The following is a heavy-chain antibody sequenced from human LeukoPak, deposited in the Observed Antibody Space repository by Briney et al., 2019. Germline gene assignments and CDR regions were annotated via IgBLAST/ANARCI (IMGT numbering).Heavy chain of an antibody. Sequence: GESLKISCKCSGYRFTSYWIGWVRQMPGKGLEWMGIIYPGDSDTRYSPSFQGQVTISADKSISTAYLQWSSLKASDTAMYYCARQDTAMVTRPFDYWGQGTLVTVSS. V-gene: IGHV5-51*01. CDR1: GYRFTSYW. CDR2: IYPGDSDT. D-gene: IGHD5-18*01. CDR3: ARQDTAMVTRPFDY. J-gene: IGHJ4*02.